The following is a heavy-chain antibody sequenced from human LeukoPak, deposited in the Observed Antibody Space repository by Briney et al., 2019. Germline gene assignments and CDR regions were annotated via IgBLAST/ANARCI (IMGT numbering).Heavy chain of an antibody. Sequence: GGSLRLSCAASGFTFNNYAMSWVRQAPGKGLEWVSALSNSGSSTYYADSVKGRFTISRDNFKNTLYLQMNSLRAEDTAVYYCAKPRTGWYYFDYWGQGTLVTVSS. V-gene: IGHV3-23*01. CDR2: LSNSGSST. J-gene: IGHJ4*02. CDR3: AKPRTGWYYFDY. D-gene: IGHD6-19*01. CDR1: GFTFNNYA.